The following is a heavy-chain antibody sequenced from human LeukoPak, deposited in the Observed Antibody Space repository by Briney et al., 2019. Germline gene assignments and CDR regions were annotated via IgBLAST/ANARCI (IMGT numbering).Heavy chain of an antibody. CDR3: ARGPTYYYDSSGYTTLGY. Sequence: ASVKVSCKASGGTFISYAISWVRQAPGQGLEWMGGIIPIFGTANYAQKFQGRVTITADESTSTAYMELSSLRSEDTAVYYCARGPTYYYDSSGYTTLGYWGQGTLVTVSS. V-gene: IGHV1-69*13. CDR1: GGTFISYA. D-gene: IGHD3-22*01. J-gene: IGHJ4*02. CDR2: IIPIFGTA.